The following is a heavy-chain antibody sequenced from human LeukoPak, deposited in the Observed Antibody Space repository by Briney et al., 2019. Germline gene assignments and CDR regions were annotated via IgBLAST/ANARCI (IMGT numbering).Heavy chain of an antibody. CDR3: AQDYYYYYGMDV. CDR1: GYTFTGYY. CDR2: INPNSGGT. V-gene: IGHV1-2*02. Sequence: ASVKVSCKASGYTFTGYYMHWVRQAPGQGLEWMGWINPNSGGTSYAQKFQGRVTMTRDTSISTAYMELSRLRSDDTAVYYCAQDYYYYYGMDVWGQGTTVTVSS. J-gene: IGHJ6*02.